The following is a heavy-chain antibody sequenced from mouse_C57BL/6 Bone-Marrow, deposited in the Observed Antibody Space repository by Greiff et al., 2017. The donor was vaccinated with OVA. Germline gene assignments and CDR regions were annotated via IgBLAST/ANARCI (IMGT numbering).Heavy chain of an antibody. D-gene: IGHD2-4*01. Sequence: QVQLQQPGAELVKPGASVKLSCKASGYPFPSYWMHWVKQRPGRGLEWIGRIDPNSGGTKYTEKFKSKATLTVDQPSSTAYMQLSSLTSEDSAVYYCARESFLYYDYDGVDYWGQGTTLTVSS. CDR1: GYPFPSYW. CDR3: ARESFLYYDYDGVDY. V-gene: IGHV1-72*01. J-gene: IGHJ2*01. CDR2: IDPNSGGT.